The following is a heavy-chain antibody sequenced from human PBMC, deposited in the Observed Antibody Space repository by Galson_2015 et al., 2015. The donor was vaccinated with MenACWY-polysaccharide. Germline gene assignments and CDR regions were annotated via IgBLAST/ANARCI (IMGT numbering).Heavy chain of an antibody. V-gene: IGHV3-48*02. J-gene: IGHJ4*02. CDR2: ISSSNTI. CDR1: GFTFSSYS. Sequence: SLRLSCAGSGFTFSSYSMNWVRQAPGKGLEWVSYISSSNTIYYADSVKGRFTISRENAKNSLYLQMNSLREADTAVYYCARVLKGLVRASPAYWGQVTLVAV. CDR3: ARVLKGLVRASPAY. D-gene: IGHD1-26*01.